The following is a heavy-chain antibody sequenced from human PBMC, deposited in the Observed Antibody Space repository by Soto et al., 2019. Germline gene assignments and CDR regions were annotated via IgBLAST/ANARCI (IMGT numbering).Heavy chain of an antibody. J-gene: IGHJ4*02. CDR2: ISGSGGST. D-gene: IGHD5-18*01. CDR1: WFTLCSYA. CDR3: AKGTTQQLWPNYFDY. Sequence: GALRLSFAAPWFTLCSYAMSWGRPAPGEGLEWVSAISGSGGSTYYADSVEGRFTISRDNSKNTLYLQMNSLRAEDTAVYYCAKGTTQQLWPNYFDYWGQGTLVTVSS. V-gene: IGHV3-23*01.